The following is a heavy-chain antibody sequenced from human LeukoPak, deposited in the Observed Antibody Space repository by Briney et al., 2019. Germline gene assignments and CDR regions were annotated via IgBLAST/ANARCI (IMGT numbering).Heavy chain of an antibody. CDR3: ARRDDFLNWFDP. D-gene: IGHD3-3*01. J-gene: IGHJ5*02. CDR1: GGSISSSSYY. Sequence: PSETLSLTCTVSGGSISSSSYYWGWIRQPPGTGPEWIGSIYYSGSTYYNPSLKSRVTISVDTSKNQFSLKLSSVTAADTAVYYCARRDDFLNWFDPWGQGTLVTVSS. V-gene: IGHV4-39*01. CDR2: IYYSGST.